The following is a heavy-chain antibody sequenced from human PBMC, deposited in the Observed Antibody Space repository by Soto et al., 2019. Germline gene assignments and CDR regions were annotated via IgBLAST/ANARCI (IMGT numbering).Heavy chain of an antibody. Sequence: ASVKVSCKASGYTFTSYGISWVRQAPGQGLEWMGWISAYNGNTNYAQKLQGRVTMTIDTSTSTAYMELRSLRSDDTAVYYCARDLAVADYYYYYGMDVWGQGTTVTVSS. CDR3: ARDLAVADYYYYYGMDV. CDR1: GYTFTSYG. V-gene: IGHV1-18*04. J-gene: IGHJ6*02. D-gene: IGHD6-19*01. CDR2: ISAYNGNT.